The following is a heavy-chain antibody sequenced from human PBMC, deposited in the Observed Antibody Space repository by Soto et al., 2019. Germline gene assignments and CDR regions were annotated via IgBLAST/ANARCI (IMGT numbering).Heavy chain of an antibody. CDR1: GFTFSSYA. Sequence: QVQLVESGGGVVQPGRSLRLSCAASGFTFSSYAMHWVRQAPGKGLEWVAVISYDGSNKYYADSVKGRFTISRDNSKNALYRQMNSLRAEDTAVYYCARELRGGYDYGYYGMDVWGQGTTVTVSS. CDR3: ARELRGGYDYGYYGMDV. J-gene: IGHJ6*02. V-gene: IGHV3-30-3*01. D-gene: IGHD5-12*01. CDR2: ISYDGSNK.